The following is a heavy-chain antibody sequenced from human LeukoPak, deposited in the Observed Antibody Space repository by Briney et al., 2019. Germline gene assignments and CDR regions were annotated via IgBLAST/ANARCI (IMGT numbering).Heavy chain of an antibody. CDR3: ATARSSGGHYYYYMDV. CDR2: IYTSGST. CDR1: GYSISSGSYY. D-gene: IGHD3-22*01. J-gene: IGHJ6*03. Sequence: PSETLSLTCTVSGYSISSGSYYWSWIRQPAGKGLEWIGRIYTSGSTNYNPSLKSRVTISVDTSKNQFSLKLSSVTAADTAVYYCATARSSGGHYYYYMDVWGKGTTVTVSS. V-gene: IGHV4-61*02.